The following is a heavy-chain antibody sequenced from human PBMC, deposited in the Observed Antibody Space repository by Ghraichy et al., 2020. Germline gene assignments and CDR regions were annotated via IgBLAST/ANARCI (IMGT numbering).Heavy chain of an antibody. CDR1: GFTFSTYA. Sequence: SCVGSGFTFSTYAMHWVRQAPGKGLEWVAVISYDGSNKYYADSVKGRFTISRDNSKNTLYLQMNSLRAEDTAVYYCARDIKSSYWSYYYYAMDVWGQGTTVTVSS. V-gene: IGHV3-30-3*01. J-gene: IGHJ6*02. CDR2: ISYDGSNK. D-gene: IGHD6-13*01. CDR3: ARDIKSSYWSYYYYAMDV.